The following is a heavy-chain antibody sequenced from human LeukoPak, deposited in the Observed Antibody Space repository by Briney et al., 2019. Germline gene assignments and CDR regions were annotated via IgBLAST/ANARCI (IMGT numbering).Heavy chain of an antibody. Sequence: SETLSLTCTVSGYSISSGYYWGRIRQPPGKGLEWIGSIYHSGSTYYNPSLKSRVTISVDTSKNQFSLKLSSVTAADTAVYYCARVPPVDTAMVTTYYYYMDVWGKGTTVTVSS. CDR2: IYHSGST. J-gene: IGHJ6*03. CDR3: ARVPPVDTAMVTTYYYYMDV. V-gene: IGHV4-38-2*02. D-gene: IGHD5-18*01. CDR1: GYSISSGYY.